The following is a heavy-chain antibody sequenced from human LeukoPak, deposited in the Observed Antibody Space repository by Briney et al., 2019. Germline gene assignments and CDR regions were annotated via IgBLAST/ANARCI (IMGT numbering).Heavy chain of an antibody. CDR1: GFTVSYNY. D-gene: IGHD3-9*01. Sequence: TGGSLRLSCAASGFTVSYNYMSWVRQAPGKGLEWGSVIYSGGSTYYPDSVKGRFTIYRDNSKNTLYFQMNSLRAEDTAVYYCASTPPRYLGYFDYWGQGTLVTVSS. CDR2: IYSGGST. V-gene: IGHV3-53*01. CDR3: ASTPPRYLGYFDY. J-gene: IGHJ4*02.